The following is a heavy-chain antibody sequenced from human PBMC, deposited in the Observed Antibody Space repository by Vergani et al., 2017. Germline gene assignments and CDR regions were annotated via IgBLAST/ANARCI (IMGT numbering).Heavy chain of an antibody. Sequence: QVQLQQWGAGLLKPSETLSLTCAVYGGSFSGYYWSWIRQPPGKGLEWIGEINHSGSTNYNPSLKSRVTISVDTSKNQFSLKLSSVTAADTAVYYCARDPEVVVTATPYYYYMDVWGKGTTVTVSS. D-gene: IGHD2-21*02. J-gene: IGHJ6*03. CDR2: INHSGST. CDR1: GGSFSGYY. CDR3: ARDPEVVVTATPYYYYMDV. V-gene: IGHV4-34*01.